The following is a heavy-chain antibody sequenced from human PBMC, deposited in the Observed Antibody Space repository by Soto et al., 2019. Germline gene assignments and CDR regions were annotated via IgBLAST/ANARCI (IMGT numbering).Heavy chain of an antibody. J-gene: IGHJ6*02. CDR3: ARNTLKSSVIGSLHYYMDV. Sequence: ASVTVSCKASGGTFSSYAISWVRQAPGQGLEWMGGIIPIFGTANYAQKFQGRVTITADESTRTAYMELSSLRSEDTAVYYCARNTLKSSVIGSLHYYMDVWGQGTKVTVS. V-gene: IGHV1-69*13. CDR1: GGTFSSYA. CDR2: IIPIFGTA. D-gene: IGHD2-21*01.